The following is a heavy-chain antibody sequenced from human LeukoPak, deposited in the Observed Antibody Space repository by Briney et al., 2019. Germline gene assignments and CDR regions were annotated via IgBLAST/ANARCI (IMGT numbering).Heavy chain of an antibody. J-gene: IGHJ4*02. CDR2: ISGSGGST. CDR3: AKDKLGYCSGGSCPLPSFDY. V-gene: IGHV3-23*01. D-gene: IGHD2-15*01. Sequence: GGSLRLSCAASGFTFSGYAMSWVRQAPGKGLEWVSAISGSGGSTYYADSVKGRFTISRDNSKNTLYLQMNSLRAEDTAVYYCAKDKLGYCSGGSCPLPSFDYWGQGTLVTVSS. CDR1: GFTFSGYA.